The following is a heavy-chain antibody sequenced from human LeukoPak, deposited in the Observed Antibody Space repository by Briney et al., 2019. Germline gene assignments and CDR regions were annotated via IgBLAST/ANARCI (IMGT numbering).Heavy chain of an antibody. J-gene: IGHJ4*02. CDR1: GYTFTSYD. Sequence: ASVKVSCKASGYTFTSYDINWVRQATGQGLEWMGWMNPNSGNTGYAQRFQGRVTMTRNTSISTAYMELSSLRSEDTAVYYCARAPGTVVTPYYWGQGTLVTVSS. V-gene: IGHV1-8*01. CDR3: ARAPGTVVTPYY. CDR2: MNPNSGNT. D-gene: IGHD4-23*01.